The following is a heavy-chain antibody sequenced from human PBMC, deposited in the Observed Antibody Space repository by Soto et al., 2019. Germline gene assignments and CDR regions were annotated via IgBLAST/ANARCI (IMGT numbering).Heavy chain of an antibody. Sequence: EVQLLESGGGLVQPGGSLRLSCAASGFTFSSYAMSWVRQAPGKGLEWVSAISGSGNTPYYADSVKGRFTISRDNSKDTQLLQMNGVRAEDKAVEYCVKKFSGNYAAFDIWGQGTTVIVSS. CDR2: ISGSGNTP. CDR1: GFTFSSYA. CDR3: VKKFSGNYAAFDI. D-gene: IGHD3-16*01. V-gene: IGHV3-23*01. J-gene: IGHJ3*02.